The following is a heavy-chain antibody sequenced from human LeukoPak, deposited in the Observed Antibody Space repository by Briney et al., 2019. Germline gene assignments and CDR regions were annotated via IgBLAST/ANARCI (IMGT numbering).Heavy chain of an antibody. CDR1: GFTFSSYG. CDR3: ARDPLRALDY. CDR2: ISYDGSNK. V-gene: IGHV3-30*03. J-gene: IGHJ4*02. Sequence: GGSLRLSCAASGFTFSSYGMHWVRQAPGKGLEWVAVISYDGSNKYYADSVKGRFTLSRDNAKNSLYLQMNSLRAEDTAVYYCARDPLRALDYWGQGTLVTVSS. D-gene: IGHD3-10*01.